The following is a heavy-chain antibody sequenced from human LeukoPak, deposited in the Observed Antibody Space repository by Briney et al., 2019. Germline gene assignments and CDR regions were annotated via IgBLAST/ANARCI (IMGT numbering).Heavy chain of an antibody. CDR1: GFTFSSYA. Sequence: GGSLRLSCAASGFTFSSYAMSWVRQAPGKGLEWVSAISGSGDNTYYADSVKGRFTISRDNAENSLYLQMNSLRTEDTAVYYCARDHRWGFDYWGRGTLVTVSS. CDR2: ISGSGDNT. D-gene: IGHD7-27*01. J-gene: IGHJ4*02. CDR3: ARDHRWGFDY. V-gene: IGHV3-23*01.